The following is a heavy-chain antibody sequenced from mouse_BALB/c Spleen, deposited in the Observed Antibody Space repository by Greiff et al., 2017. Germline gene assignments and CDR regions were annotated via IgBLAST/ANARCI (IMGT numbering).Heavy chain of an antibody. V-gene: IGHV1-67*01. CDR3: AREGCLRQYFYAMES. CDR2: ISTYNGNT. CDR1: GYTFTDYA. D-gene: IGHD2-2*01. Sequence: VKLMESGPEVVRPGVSVKISCKGSGYTFTDYAMHWVKQSHAKSLEWIGVISTYNGNTNYNQKFKGKATMTVDKSSSTAYMELARLTSEDSAIYYSAREGCLRQYFYAMESRGEGTSVTVSS. J-gene: IGHJ4*01.